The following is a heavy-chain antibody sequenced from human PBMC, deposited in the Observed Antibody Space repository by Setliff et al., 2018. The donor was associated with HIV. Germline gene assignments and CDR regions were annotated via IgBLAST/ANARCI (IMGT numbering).Heavy chain of an antibody. D-gene: IGHD1-26*01. Sequence: GGSLRLSCAVSGFTFSTYAMSWVRQAPGKGLEWVSTISAGGGSTYYADSVKGRFTISRDNSKNTLYLQMNSLRAEDTAVYFCAKGPWDEPHAFNIWGQGTVVTVSS. CDR1: GFTFSTYA. J-gene: IGHJ3*02. V-gene: IGHV3-23*01. CDR3: AKGPWDEPHAFNI. CDR2: ISAGGGST.